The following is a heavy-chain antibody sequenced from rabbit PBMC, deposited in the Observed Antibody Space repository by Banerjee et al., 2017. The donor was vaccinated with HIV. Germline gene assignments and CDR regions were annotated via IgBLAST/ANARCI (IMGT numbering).Heavy chain of an antibody. CDR3: ARDPSYDDYGDSLYYFDL. J-gene: IGHJ4*01. Sequence: QSLEESGGDLVKPGASLTLTCTASGFSLSSSYNMCWVRQAPGKGLEWIGCINTGSGSTWYASWAKGRFTISKTSSTTVTLQMTSLTAADTATYSCARDPSYDDYGDSLYYFDLWGQGTLVTVS. D-gene: IGHD2-1*01. CDR2: INTGSGST. CDR1: GFSLSSSYN. V-gene: IGHV1S40*01.